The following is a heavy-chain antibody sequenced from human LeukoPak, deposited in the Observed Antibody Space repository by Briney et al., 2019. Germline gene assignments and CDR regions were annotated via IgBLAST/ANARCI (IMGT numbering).Heavy chain of an antibody. D-gene: IGHD3-22*01. CDR2: ISAYNGNT. Sequence: ASVKVSCKASGYTFTSYGISWVRQAPGQGLEWMGWISAYNGNTNYAQKLQGRVTMTTDTSTSTAYMELTSLRSEDTAVYYCARDPYYYNSSGYSPYYYMDVWGRGTTVTI. CDR3: ARDPYYYNSSGYSPYYYMDV. CDR1: GYTFTSYG. J-gene: IGHJ6*03. V-gene: IGHV1-18*01.